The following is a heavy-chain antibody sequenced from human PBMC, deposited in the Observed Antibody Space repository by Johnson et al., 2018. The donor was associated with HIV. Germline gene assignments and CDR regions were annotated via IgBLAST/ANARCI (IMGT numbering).Heavy chain of an antibody. CDR1: GFTVSSNY. CDR3: ARGCRDGYTCDVFDV. Sequence: VQLVESGGGLVQPGGSLRLSCAASGFTVSSNYMSWVRQAPGKGLEWVSVIYSGGSTYYADSVKGRFTISRDNSKNTLYLQMNSLSVEDTAVYFCARGCRDGYTCDVFDVWGQGTRVTVSS. V-gene: IGHV3-66*01. J-gene: IGHJ3*01. CDR2: IYSGGST. D-gene: IGHD5-24*01.